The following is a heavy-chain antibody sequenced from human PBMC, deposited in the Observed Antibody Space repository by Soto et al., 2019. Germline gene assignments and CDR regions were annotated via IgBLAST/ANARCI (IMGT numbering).Heavy chain of an antibody. CDR1: GFTFSSYA. CDR2: ISGSGGTT. CDR3: AKDSGDYDILTFFDY. D-gene: IGHD3-9*01. J-gene: IGHJ4*02. V-gene: IGHV3-23*01. Sequence: VQLLESGGGLVQPGGSLRLSCAASGFTFSSYAMSWVRQAPGKGLEWVSGISGSGGTTYYADSVKGRFTISRDKSKNTLNLQMNSLRAEDTAVYNCAKDSGDYDILTFFDYWGQGTLVTVSS.